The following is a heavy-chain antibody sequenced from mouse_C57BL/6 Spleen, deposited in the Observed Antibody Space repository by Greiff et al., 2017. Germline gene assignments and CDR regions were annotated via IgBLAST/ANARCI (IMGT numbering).Heavy chain of an antibody. J-gene: IGHJ4*01. CDR2: IHPNSGST. CDR3: ARAGTGFYAMDD. V-gene: IGHV1-64*01. Sequence: QVQLQQPGAELVQPGASVKLSCKASGYTFTSYWMPWVQQRPGQGLEWIGMIHPNSGSTNYNEKFKSKSTLSVDNSYSTAYLQLSSLTSEDSAVYYCARAGTGFYAMDDWGQGTSVTVSS. D-gene: IGHD4-1*01. CDR1: GYTFTSYW.